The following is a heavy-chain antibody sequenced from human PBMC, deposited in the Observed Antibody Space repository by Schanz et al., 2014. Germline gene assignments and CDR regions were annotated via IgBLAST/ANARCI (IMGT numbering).Heavy chain of an antibody. D-gene: IGHD3-10*01. CDR2: ISGSGGST. J-gene: IGHJ3*02. Sequence: EVQLLESGGGLVQPGGSLRLSCAASGFTFSSYAMSWVRQAPGKGLEWVSAISGSGGSTYYADSVKGRFTISRDNSKNTLYLQMNSLRDEDTAVYYGAKGRFGELSAFDIWGQGTMVTVSS. CDR1: GFTFSSYA. V-gene: IGHV3-23*01. CDR3: AKGRFGELSAFDI.